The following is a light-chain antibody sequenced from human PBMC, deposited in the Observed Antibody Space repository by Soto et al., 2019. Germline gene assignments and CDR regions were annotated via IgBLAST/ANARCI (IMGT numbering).Light chain of an antibody. CDR1: QSVNIY. CDR2: DAS. J-gene: IGKJ4*01. V-gene: IGKV3-11*01. CDR3: QQYYSTPLT. Sequence: EIVLTQSPATLSLSPGERATLSCRASQSVNIYLAWYQQKPGQAPRLLIYDASNRATGIPARFSGSGSGTDFTLTISSLEPEDIAVYYCQQYYSTPLTFGGGTKVEIK.